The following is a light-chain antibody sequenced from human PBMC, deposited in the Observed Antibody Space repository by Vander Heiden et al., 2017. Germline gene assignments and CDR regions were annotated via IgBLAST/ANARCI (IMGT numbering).Light chain of an antibody. J-gene: IGLJ2*01. V-gene: IGLV1-40*01. Sequence: QSVLTPPPTVPGAPALPGTISCSGSSTNSEAGYDVHWYQQLPGTAPKLLIYGNSNRPPGVPDRFAGSKSGTSASLAITGLQAEDEADYYCQSYDSSLSGNVVFGGGTKLTVL. CDR2: GNS. CDR1: STNSEAGYD. CDR3: QSYDSSLSGNVV.